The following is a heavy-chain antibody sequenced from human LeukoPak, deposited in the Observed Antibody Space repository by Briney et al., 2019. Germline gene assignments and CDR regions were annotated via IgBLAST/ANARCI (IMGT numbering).Heavy chain of an antibody. V-gene: IGHV7-4-1*02. J-gene: IGHJ4*02. CDR1: GYTFTSYA. D-gene: IGHD3-10*01. CDR2: INTNTGNP. Sequence: ASVKVSCKASGYTFTSYAMNWVRQAPGQGLEWMGWINTNTGNPTYAQGFTGQFVFSLDTSVSTAYLQISSLKAEDTAVYYCARLYYGSGSPNIDYWGQGTLVTVSS. CDR3: ARLYYGSGSPNIDY.